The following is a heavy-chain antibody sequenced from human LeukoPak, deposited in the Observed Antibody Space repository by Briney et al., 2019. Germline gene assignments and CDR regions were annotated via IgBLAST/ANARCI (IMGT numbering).Heavy chain of an antibody. CDR3: AKQLGYCSDGSCYFPY. J-gene: IGHJ4*02. Sequence: ASVKVSCKASGYTFTSYGISWVRQAPGQGLEWMGWISAYNGNTNYAQKLQGRVTMTTDTSTSTAYMELRSLRSGDTAVYYCAKQLGYCSDGSCYFPYWGQGTLVTVSS. D-gene: IGHD2-15*01. V-gene: IGHV1-18*01. CDR2: ISAYNGNT. CDR1: GYTFTSYG.